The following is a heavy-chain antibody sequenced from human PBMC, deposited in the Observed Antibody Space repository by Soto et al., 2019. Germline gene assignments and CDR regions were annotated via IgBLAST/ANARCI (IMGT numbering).Heavy chain of an antibody. D-gene: IGHD3-22*01. CDR2: INAGNGNT. J-gene: IGHJ4*02. CDR3: ARERYDNSGYFDYFDN. Sequence: QVQLVQSGAEVKKPGASVKVSCKASGYTFTSYAMHWVRQAPGQRLEWMGWINAGNGNTKYSQNFQGRVTITRDTSASTAYMELSSLRSEDTAVYFCARERYDNSGYFDYFDNWGQGTLVTVCS. CDR1: GYTFTSYA. V-gene: IGHV1-3*01.